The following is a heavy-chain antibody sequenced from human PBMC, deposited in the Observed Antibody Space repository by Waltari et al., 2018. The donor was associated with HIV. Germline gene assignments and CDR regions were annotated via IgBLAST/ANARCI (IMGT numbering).Heavy chain of an antibody. D-gene: IGHD6-6*01. CDR1: GGSISSSSYY. CDR3: ASEYTIHDWFDP. V-gene: IGHV4-39*01. J-gene: IGHJ5*02. CDR2: IYYTGST. Sequence: QLQLQESGQGLVKPSETLSLTCSVSGGSISSSSYYWGWIRQPPGKGLDWIGSIYYTGSTYYNPSLKSRVTISVDTSKNQFSLKLSSVTAADTAVYYCASEYTIHDWFDPWGQGTLVTVSS.